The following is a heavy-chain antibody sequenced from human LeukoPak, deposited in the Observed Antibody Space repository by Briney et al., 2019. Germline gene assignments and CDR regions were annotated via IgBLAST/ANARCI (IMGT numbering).Heavy chain of an antibody. Sequence: ASVKVSCKASGYTFTSYDINWVRQATGQGLEWMGWMNPNSGNTGYAQKFQGRVTITRNTSISTAYVELSSLRSEDTAVYYCARGLVPVGYYYYMDVWGKGTTVTVSS. CDR1: GYTFTSYD. D-gene: IGHD2-8*02. CDR3: ARGLVPVGYYYYMDV. CDR2: MNPNSGNT. V-gene: IGHV1-8*03. J-gene: IGHJ6*03.